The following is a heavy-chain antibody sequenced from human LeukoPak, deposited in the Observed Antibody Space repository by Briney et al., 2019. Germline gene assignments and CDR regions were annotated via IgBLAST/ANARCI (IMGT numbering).Heavy chain of an antibody. J-gene: IGHJ4*02. D-gene: IGHD2-2*02. Sequence: GGSLRLSCAASGFTFSTYSMNWVRQTPGKGLEWVSSISSSGSYIYYADSVKGRFTISRDNAKNSLYLQMNSLRAEDTAVYYCVRGEIGYCSSTSCYIFDYWGQGTLVTVSS. CDR3: VRGEIGYCSSTSCYIFDY. CDR1: GFTFSTYS. V-gene: IGHV3-21*01. CDR2: ISSSGSYI.